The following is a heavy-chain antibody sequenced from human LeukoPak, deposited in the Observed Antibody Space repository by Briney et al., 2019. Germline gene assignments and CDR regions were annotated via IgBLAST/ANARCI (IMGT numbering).Heavy chain of an antibody. J-gene: IGHJ4*02. V-gene: IGHV4-39*07. D-gene: IGHD3-22*01. CDR1: GGSISSSSYY. CDR3: ARDRGWGDSSGYYGWYYFDY. CDR2: IYYSGST. Sequence: SETLSLTCTVSGGSISSSSYYWGWIRQPPGKGLEWIGSIYYSGSTYHNPSLKSRVTISVDTSKNQFSLKLSSVTAADTAVYYCARDRGWGDSSGYYGWYYFDYWGQGTLVTVSS.